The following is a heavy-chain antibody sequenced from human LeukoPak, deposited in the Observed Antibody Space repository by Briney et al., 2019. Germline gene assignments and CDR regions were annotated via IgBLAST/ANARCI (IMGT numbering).Heavy chain of an antibody. CDR3: ARETDGSGSYLDY. CDR1: GFTFSSYW. V-gene: IGHV3-7*01. CDR2: IKQDGSEK. D-gene: IGHD3-10*01. J-gene: IGHJ4*02. Sequence: GGSLRLSCAASGFTFSSYWMSWVRQAPGKGLEWVANIKQDGSEKYYVDSVKGRFTISRDNAKNSLYLQMNSLRAEGTAVYYCARETDGSGSYLDYWGQGTLVTVSS.